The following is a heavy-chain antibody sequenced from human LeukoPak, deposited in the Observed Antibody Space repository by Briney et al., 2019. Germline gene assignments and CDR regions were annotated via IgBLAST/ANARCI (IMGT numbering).Heavy chain of an antibody. CDR3: AREAGSGWYGD. V-gene: IGHV1-8*03. CDR1: GGTFSSYA. D-gene: IGHD6-19*01. CDR2: MNPNSGNT. Sequence: ASVKVSCKASGGTFSSYAINWVRQATGQGLEWMGWMNPNSGNTGYAQKFQGRVTITRNTSISTAYMELSSLRSEDTAVYYCAREAGSGWYGDWGQGTLVTVSS. J-gene: IGHJ4*02.